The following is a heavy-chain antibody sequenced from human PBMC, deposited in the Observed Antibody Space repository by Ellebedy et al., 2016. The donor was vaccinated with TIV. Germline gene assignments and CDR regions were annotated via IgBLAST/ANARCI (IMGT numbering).Heavy chain of an antibody. Sequence: GGSLRLXXAASGFSFSSYGMHWVRQAPGKGLEWVAFISYHGSDKYYADSVKGRFTISRDNSKNTLYLQMNSLRAEDTAVYYCAKDYHPFVVVTAILDYWGQGTLVTVSS. D-gene: IGHD2-21*02. CDR1: GFSFSSYG. J-gene: IGHJ4*02. V-gene: IGHV3-30*18. CDR2: ISYHGSDK. CDR3: AKDYHPFVVVTAILDY.